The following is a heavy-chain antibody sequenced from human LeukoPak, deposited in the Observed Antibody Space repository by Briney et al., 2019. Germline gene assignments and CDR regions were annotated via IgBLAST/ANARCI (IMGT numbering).Heavy chain of an antibody. Sequence: GSSVKVSCKASGGTFSSYAISWVRQAPGQGLEWMGGIVPIFGTSTKEQKFQGRLTITADESMNTAYMELSSLSSEDTAVYYCAARHYSNTSGTWDYWGQGTLVTVSS. V-gene: IGHV1-69*01. D-gene: IGHD3-22*01. CDR1: GGTFSSYA. J-gene: IGHJ4*02. CDR3: AARHYSNTSGTWDY. CDR2: IVPIFGTS.